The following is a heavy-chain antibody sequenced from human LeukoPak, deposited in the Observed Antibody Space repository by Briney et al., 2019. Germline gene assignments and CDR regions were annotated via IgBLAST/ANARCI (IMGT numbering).Heavy chain of an antibody. CDR2: IYTSGST. Sequence: PGETLSLTCTVAGGSISSYYWNWIRQPAGKGLEWIARIYTSGSTNYNPSLKSRVTMSVDTSKNQFSLKLSSVTAADTAVYYCAREQIRYNWNDVNGWFDPWGQGTLVTVSS. D-gene: IGHD1-1*01. J-gene: IGHJ5*02. CDR3: AREQIRYNWNDVNGWFDP. V-gene: IGHV4-4*07. CDR1: GGSISSYY.